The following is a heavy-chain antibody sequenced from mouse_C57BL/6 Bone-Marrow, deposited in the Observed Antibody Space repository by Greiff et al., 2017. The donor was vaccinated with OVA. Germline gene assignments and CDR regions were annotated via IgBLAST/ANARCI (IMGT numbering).Heavy chain of an antibody. CDR2: IYPRSGNT. CDR3: AGLLLWYFDV. D-gene: IGHD2-3*01. Sequence: QVQLQQSGAELARPGASVKLSCKASGYTFTSYGISWVKQSTGQGLEWIGEIYPRSGNTYYNEKFKGKATLTADKSSSTAYMELRSLTSEDSAVYFCAGLLLWYFDVWGTGTTVTVSS. CDR1: GYTFTSYG. V-gene: IGHV1-81*01. J-gene: IGHJ1*03.